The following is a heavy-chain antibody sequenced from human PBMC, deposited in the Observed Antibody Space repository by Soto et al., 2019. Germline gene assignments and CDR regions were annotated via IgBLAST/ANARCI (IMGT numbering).Heavy chain of an antibody. J-gene: IGHJ6*02. CDR3: ARQPGVVGTADLYGMDV. V-gene: IGHV1-18*01. Sequence: QVHLVQSGAEVKKPGASVNVSCKASGYTFTNFCLNWVRQAPGQGLEWMAWISPYNGKTDYAQKVQGRVTVTTDTSTATAYMEMSSLTSDDTAVYYCARQPGVVGTADLYGMDVWGQGTTVTVSS. CDR1: GYTFTNFC. D-gene: IGHD2-21*02. CDR2: ISPYNGKT.